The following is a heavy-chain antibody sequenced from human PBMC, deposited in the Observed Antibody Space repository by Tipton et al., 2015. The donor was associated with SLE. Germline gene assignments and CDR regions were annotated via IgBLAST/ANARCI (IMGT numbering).Heavy chain of an antibody. J-gene: IGHJ4*02. D-gene: IGHD6-6*01. V-gene: IGHV4-34*01. CDR2: ISHSGST. CDR3: ARDRSSSDY. Sequence: TLSLTCAVYGGSFSGYYWSWIRQPPGKGLEWIGEISHSGSTKYKPSLKSRVTISVDTSKNQFSLKLSSVTAADTAVYYCARDRSSSDYWGQGTLVTVSS. CDR1: GGSFSGYY.